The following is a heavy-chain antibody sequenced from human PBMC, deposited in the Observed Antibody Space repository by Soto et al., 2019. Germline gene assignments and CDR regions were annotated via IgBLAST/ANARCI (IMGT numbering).Heavy chain of an antibody. V-gene: IGHV3-11*01. Sequence: VQLEVSGGGWVKPGGSLTLSCVASGFSFSDYYMAWIRQAPGKGLEWISYISASDGSIYYADSVRGRFTTSGDTAKNSLYLHMNTLGAEDTGVYYCARDYTMTGLDVWGHGTTVTVSS. J-gene: IGHJ6*02. CDR2: ISASDGSI. CDR3: ARDYTMTGLDV. CDR1: GFSFSDYY. D-gene: IGHD3-3*01.